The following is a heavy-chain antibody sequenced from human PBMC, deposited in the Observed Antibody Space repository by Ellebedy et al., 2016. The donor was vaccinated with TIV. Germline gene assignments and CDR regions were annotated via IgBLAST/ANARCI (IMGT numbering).Heavy chain of an antibody. CDR3: AKDPNGDYIGAFNF. D-gene: IGHD4-17*01. CDR2: ISVTGGVT. Sequence: PGGSLRLSCAASGFTFDTYAMIWVRQAPGKGLEWVSAISVTGGVTRYGDSVKGRFTVSRDNSKSTLYLQMNSLRAEDTAIYFCAKDPNGDYIGAFNFWGQGTMVTVSS. CDR1: GFTFDTYA. V-gene: IGHV3-23*01. J-gene: IGHJ3*01.